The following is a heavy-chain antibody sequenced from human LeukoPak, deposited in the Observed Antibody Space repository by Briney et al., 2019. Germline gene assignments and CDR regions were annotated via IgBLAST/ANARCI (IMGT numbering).Heavy chain of an antibody. CDR3: STITDIVVVVAATRSYAFDI. V-gene: IGHV1-24*01. CDR2: LYPKDEET. Sequence: ASVKVSCKVSGYTLTELSMHWVRQAPGTGLERMGRLYPKDEETNYAQKFQGRVTMTEDTSTDTAYMELSRLRSEDTAVYYCSTITDIVVVVAATRSYAFDIWGQGTMVTVSS. D-gene: IGHD2-15*01. CDR1: GYTLTELS. J-gene: IGHJ3*02.